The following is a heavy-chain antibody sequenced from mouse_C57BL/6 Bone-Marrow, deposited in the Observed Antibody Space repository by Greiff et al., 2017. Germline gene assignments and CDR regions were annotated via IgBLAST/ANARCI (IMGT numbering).Heavy chain of an antibody. J-gene: IGHJ3*01. Sequence: QVQLQQPGTELVKPGASVKLSCKASGYTFTSYWMHWVKQRPGQGLEWIGNINPSNGGPNYNEKFKSKATLTVDKSSSTAYMQHSSLSSEASAVYYCARGLYPAWFAYWGQGTLVTVSA. D-gene: IGHD2-1*01. CDR3: ARGLYPAWFAY. CDR2: INPSNGGP. CDR1: GYTFTSYW. V-gene: IGHV1-53*01.